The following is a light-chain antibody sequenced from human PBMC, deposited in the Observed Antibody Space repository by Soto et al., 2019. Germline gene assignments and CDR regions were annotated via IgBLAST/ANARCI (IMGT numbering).Light chain of an antibody. CDR2: DVS. J-gene: IGLJ3*02. CDR3: SSYTSSSTPWV. CDR1: SSDVGGYNY. V-gene: IGLV2-14*01. Sequence: QSALTQPASVSGSPGQSITISCTGTSSDVGGYNYVSWYQQHPGKAPKLMIYDVSNPPSGVSNRFSGSKSGNTASLTISGLQAEDEADYYCSSYTSSSTPWVFGGGTKVTVL.